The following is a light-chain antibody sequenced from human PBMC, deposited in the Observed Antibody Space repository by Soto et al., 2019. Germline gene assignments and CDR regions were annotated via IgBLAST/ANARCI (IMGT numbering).Light chain of an antibody. Sequence: DIPLTQSPSFLSASVGDRVTITCRASQGFSSNLAWYQQKPGKAPKLLIYAASTLQSAVPSRFSGSGSGTEFTLTISSLQPEDFATYYCQQLNSYPLTFGGGTRVEIK. J-gene: IGKJ4*01. CDR2: AAS. V-gene: IGKV1-9*01. CDR3: QQLNSYPLT. CDR1: QGFSSN.